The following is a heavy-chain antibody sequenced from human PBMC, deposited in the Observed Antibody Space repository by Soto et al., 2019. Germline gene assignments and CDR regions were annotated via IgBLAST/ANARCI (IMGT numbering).Heavy chain of an antibody. D-gene: IGHD3-22*01. CDR1: GGSISSGDYY. V-gene: IGHV4-30-4*01. CDR3: ARGYGYDSSGYYPAGTIPGWFDP. Sequence: QVQLQESGPGLVKPSQTLSLTCTVSGGSISSGDYYWSWIRQPPGKGLEWNGYIYYSGSTYYNPSLKSRVTISVDTSKNQFSLKLSSVTAADTAVYYCARGYGYDSSGYYPAGTIPGWFDPWGQGTLVTVSS. CDR2: IYYSGST. J-gene: IGHJ5*02.